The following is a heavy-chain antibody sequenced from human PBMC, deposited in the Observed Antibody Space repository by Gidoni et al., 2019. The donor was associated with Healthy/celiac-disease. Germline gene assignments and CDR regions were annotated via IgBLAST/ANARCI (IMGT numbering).Heavy chain of an antibody. J-gene: IGHJ3*02. CDR2: IYYSGST. Sequence: QLQLQESGPGLVKPSETLSLTCTVSGGSISSSSYYWGWIRQPPGKGLEWIGSIYYSGSTYYNPSLKSRVTISVDTSKNQFSLKLSSVTAADTAVYYCARRGVSKTGTTYAFDIWGQGTMVTVSS. CDR1: GGSISSSSYY. CDR3: ARRGVSKTGTTYAFDI. D-gene: IGHD1-7*01. V-gene: IGHV4-39*01.